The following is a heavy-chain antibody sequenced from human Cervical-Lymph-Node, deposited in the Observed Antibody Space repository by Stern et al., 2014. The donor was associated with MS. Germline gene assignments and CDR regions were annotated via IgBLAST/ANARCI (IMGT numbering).Heavy chain of an antibody. CDR3: ARSYELRSGSYYGPTDY. CDR1: SGSISSGGYY. Sequence: QLQLQESGPGLVKPSQTLSLTCTVSSGSISSGGYYWNWIRQHPGEGLEWIGAIYYNGNTFYSPSLKSRVSMSIATSENHFSLNLNSVTAADTAVYYCARSYELRSGSYYGPTDYWGQGTLVTVSS. J-gene: IGHJ4*02. CDR2: IYYNGNT. V-gene: IGHV4-31*03. D-gene: IGHD3-10*01.